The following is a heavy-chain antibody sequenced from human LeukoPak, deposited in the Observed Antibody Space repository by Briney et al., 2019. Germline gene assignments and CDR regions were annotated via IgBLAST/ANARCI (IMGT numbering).Heavy chain of an antibody. V-gene: IGHV4-61*02. J-gene: IGHJ3*02. CDR1: GGSISSGSYF. CDR3: ASDRIEVDAFDI. Sequence: PSQTLSLTCTVSGGSISSGSYFWSWIRQPAGKGLEWIGRIYTSGSTNYNPSLKSRVTISVDTSKNQFSLKLSSVTAADTAVYYCASDRIEVDAFDIWGQGTRVTVSS. CDR2: IYTSGST. D-gene: IGHD2-15*01.